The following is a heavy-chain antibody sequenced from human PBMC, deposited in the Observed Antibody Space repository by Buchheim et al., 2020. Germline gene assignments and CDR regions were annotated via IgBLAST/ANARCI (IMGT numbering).Heavy chain of an antibody. CDR1: GGSISSGGYY. CDR3: ARGKLLSVQLGSGWYVYFDY. D-gene: IGHD6-19*01. V-gene: IGHV4-31*03. Sequence: QLQLQESGPGLVKPSETLSLTCTVSGGSISSGGYYWSWIRQHPGKGLEWIGYIYYSGSTYYNPSLKSRVTISVDTSKNQFSLKLSSVTAADTAVYYCARGKLLSVQLGSGWYVYFDYWGQGTL. CDR2: IYYSGST. J-gene: IGHJ4*02.